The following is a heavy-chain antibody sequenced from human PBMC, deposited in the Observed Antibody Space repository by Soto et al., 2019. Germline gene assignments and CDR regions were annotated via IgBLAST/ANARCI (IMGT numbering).Heavy chain of an antibody. Sequence: QVQLVESGGGLVEPGGSLRLSCVASGFTFSDYYMSWIRQAPGKGLEYVSYISNSGTTRYYADSGTGRFTISRDNANNSPFLQLNSLRVEDTAMYYCARAREPYFSLRPVDYWGQGTLVTVSS. J-gene: IGHJ4*02. V-gene: IGHV3-11*01. CDR3: ARAREPYFSLRPVDY. D-gene: IGHD4-17*01. CDR2: ISNSGTTR. CDR1: GFTFSDYY.